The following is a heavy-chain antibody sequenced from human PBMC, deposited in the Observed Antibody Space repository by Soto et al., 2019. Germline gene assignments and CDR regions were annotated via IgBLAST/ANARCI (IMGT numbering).Heavy chain of an antibody. Sequence: QGQLVQSGGEVKKPGASVKVSCKASGYTFTRYGISWVRQAPGQGLEWMGWISGYNGDTKYAQKFQGRVTMTVDTSTTTAYMELRNLTSDDRAVYYCAKNGQPPYYYYGMDVWGQGTTVTVSS. CDR1: GYTFTRYG. D-gene: IGHD2-8*01. J-gene: IGHJ6*02. CDR2: ISGYNGDT. CDR3: AKNGQPPYYYYGMDV. V-gene: IGHV1-18*01.